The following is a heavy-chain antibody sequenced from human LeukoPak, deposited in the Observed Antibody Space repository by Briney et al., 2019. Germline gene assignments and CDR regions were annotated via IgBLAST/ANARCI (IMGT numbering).Heavy chain of an antibody. D-gene: IGHD6-13*01. CDR3: TRDFAQQLLTYSYYYGMDV. CDR1: GYTFTSYG. Sequence: ASVKVSCKASGYTFTSYGISWVRQAPGQGPEGMGWISAYNGNTNYAQKLHGTVNMTTETSTSEDFMELRRLRSDDTAAYYCTRDFAQQLLTYSYYYGMDVWGQGPTVSVSS. V-gene: IGHV1-18*01. J-gene: IGHJ6*01. CDR2: ISAYNGNT.